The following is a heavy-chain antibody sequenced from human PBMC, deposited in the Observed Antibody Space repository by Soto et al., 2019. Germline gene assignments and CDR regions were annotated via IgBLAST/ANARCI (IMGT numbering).Heavy chain of an antibody. CDR1: GFTNSNNA. CDR2: IGGAGGNT. D-gene: IGHD4-17*01. V-gene: IGHV3-23*01. CDR3: AKHPDFGDYSWYFDL. J-gene: IGHJ2*01. Sequence: EVQLLESGGGMVQPGGSLRLACAVSGFTNSNNAMSWVRQAPGKGLEWVSSIGGAGGNTHDADSVKGRFTISRDNSKNTLYLQMNSLRAEDTAVYYCAKHPDFGDYSWYFDLWGRGTLVTVSS.